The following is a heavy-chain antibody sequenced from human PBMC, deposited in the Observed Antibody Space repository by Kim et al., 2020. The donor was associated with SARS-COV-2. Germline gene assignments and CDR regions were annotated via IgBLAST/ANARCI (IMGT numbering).Heavy chain of an antibody. CDR1: GFTFSSYA. J-gene: IGHJ4*02. V-gene: IGHV3-23*01. Sequence: GGSLRLSCAASGFTFSSYAMSWVRQAPGKGLEWVSAISGSGGSTYYADSVKGRFTISRDNSKNTLYLQMNSLRAEDTAVYYCAKGDKRRSGWGIQLWSYFDYWGQGTLVTVSS. CDR3: AKGDKRRSGWGIQLWSYFDY. D-gene: IGHD5-18*01. CDR2: ISGSGGST.